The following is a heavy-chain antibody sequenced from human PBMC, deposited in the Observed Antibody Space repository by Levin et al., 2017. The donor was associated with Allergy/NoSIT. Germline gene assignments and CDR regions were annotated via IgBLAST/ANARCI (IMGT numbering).Heavy chain of an antibody. CDR2: IKNDGSET. J-gene: IGHJ3*02. D-gene: IGHD2-2*01. Sequence: HPGGSLRLSCAASGFTFSSYWMHWVRQAPGKGLVWVSRIKNDGSETNYGNSVKGRFTISRDNAKNTLYLQMNSLRAEDTAVYYCARDRNFKCGSTTCFVAFDIWGQGTMVTVSS. CDR3: ARDRNFKCGSTTCFVAFDI. V-gene: IGHV3-74*01. CDR1: GFTFSSYW.